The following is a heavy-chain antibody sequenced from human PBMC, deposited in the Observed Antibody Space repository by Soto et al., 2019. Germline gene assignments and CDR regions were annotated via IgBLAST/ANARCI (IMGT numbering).Heavy chain of an antibody. CDR2: SIPVFGTA. CDR1: GGSLTNYG. CDR3: ARGDATKLGVTTYYGMDV. V-gene: IGHV1-69*12. D-gene: IGHD3-22*01. Sequence: QVQLVQSGAEVKKPGSSVKVSCKASGGSLTNYGVSWVRQAPGQGLEWMGGSIPVFGTANYAQKFQGRVTIAADESKSTVVMDVRSLRSEDTAVYYCARGDATKLGVTTYYGMDVWGQGTTVTVSS. J-gene: IGHJ6*02.